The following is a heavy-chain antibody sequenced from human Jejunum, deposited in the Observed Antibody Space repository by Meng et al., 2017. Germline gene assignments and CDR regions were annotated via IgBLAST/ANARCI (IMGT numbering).Heavy chain of an antibody. CDR2: INPSVGTT. Sequence: ASVKVSCKASEYTFSNYYIHWVRQAPGQGPEWGGAINPSVGTTSSAQKFRNRVTMTRDTSTSTVYMELSSLRSEDTALYYCATITSLSNRYVSSSEFWGQGTLVTVSS. V-gene: IGHV1-46*01. J-gene: IGHJ4*02. CDR1: EYTFSNYY. CDR3: ATITSLSNRYVSSSEF. D-gene: IGHD3-16*02.